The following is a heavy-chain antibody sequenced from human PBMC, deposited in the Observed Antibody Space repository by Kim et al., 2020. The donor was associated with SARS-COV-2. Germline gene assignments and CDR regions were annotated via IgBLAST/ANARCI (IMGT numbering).Heavy chain of an antibody. J-gene: IGHJ6*02. CDR1: GYTFTSYY. V-gene: IGHV1-46*01. D-gene: IGHD6-13*01. CDR2: INPSGGST. Sequence: ASVKVSCKASGYTFTSYYMHWVRQAPGQGLEWMGIINPSGGSTSYAQKFQGRVTMTRDTSTSTVYMELSSLRSEDTAVYYCARGGAAAGTSNGGYYYYGMDVWGQGTTVTVSS. CDR3: ARGGAAAGTSNGGYYYYGMDV.